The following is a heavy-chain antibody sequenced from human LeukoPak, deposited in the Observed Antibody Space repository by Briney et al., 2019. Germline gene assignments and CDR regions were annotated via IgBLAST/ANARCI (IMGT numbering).Heavy chain of an antibody. V-gene: IGHV3-23*01. CDR2: IRGSGDST. D-gene: IGHD2/OR15-2a*01. J-gene: IGHJ4*02. Sequence: GGSLRLSCSASGFTFSTYAMSWVRQPPGKGLEWVSAIRGSGDSTYYAEFVKGRFTISRDNSKNTLYLQMNSLRAEDTAVYYCAKRFRGTSGLYYFDSWGQGTLVTVSS. CDR1: GFTFSTYA. CDR3: AKRFRGTSGLYYFDS.